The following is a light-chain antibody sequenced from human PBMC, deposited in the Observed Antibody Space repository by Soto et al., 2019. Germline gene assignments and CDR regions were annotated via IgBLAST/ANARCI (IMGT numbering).Light chain of an antibody. J-gene: IGLJ2*01. CDR2: DVS. V-gene: IGLV2-8*01. Sequence: SVLTQPPSASGSPGQSVTISCTGTSSDVGGYNYVSWYQQHPGKAPKLMIYDVSKRPSGVPDRFSGSKSGNTASLIVSGLQAEDEADYYCSSYAGTNIVVFGGGTKLTVL. CDR1: SSDVGGYNY. CDR3: SSYAGTNIVV.